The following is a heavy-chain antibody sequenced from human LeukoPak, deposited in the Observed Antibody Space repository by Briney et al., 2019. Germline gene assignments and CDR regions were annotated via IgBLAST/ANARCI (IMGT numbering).Heavy chain of an antibody. CDR3: ARAGLYNWNYEGTAYFDY. J-gene: IGHJ4*02. D-gene: IGHD1-7*01. V-gene: IGHV3-20*04. CDR1: GFTFDDYG. CDR2: INWNGGST. Sequence: PGGSLRLSCAASGFTFDDYGMSWVRQAPGKGLEWVSGINWNGGSTGYADSVKGRFTISKDNAKNSLYLQMNSLRAEDTALYYCARAGLYNWNYEGTAYFDYWGQGTLVTVSS.